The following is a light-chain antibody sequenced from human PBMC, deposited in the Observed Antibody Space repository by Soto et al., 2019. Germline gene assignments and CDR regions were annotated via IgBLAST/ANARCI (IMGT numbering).Light chain of an antibody. CDR1: ALPKQY. J-gene: IGLJ2*01. CDR3: QSADSSGTPYVV. V-gene: IGLV3-25*03. CDR2: KDS. Sequence: SYELTQPPSVSESPGQTARITCSGDALPKQYAYWYQQKPGQAPVLVIYKDSERPSGIPERFSGSSSGTTVTLTISGVQAEDEADYYCQSADSSGTPYVVFGGGTKLTVL.